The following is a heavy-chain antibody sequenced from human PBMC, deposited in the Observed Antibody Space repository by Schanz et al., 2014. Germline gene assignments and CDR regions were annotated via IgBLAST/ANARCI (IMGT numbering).Heavy chain of an antibody. CDR2: IKQDESEI. D-gene: IGHD3-3*01. J-gene: IGHJ4*02. Sequence: ELQLVESGGGLVQPGGSLRLSCAASGFTFSTYSMSWVRQAPGKGLEWLANIKQDESEISYVDSVKGRFTISRDNAKNSLYLQMNSLRAEDTAVYYCARDKGGYYPFDYWGQGTLVTVSS. V-gene: IGHV3-7*01. CDR1: GFTFSTYS. CDR3: ARDKGGYYPFDY.